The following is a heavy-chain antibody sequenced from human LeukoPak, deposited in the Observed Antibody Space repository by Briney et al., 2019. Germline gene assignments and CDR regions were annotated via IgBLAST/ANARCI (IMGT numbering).Heavy chain of an antibody. CDR2: MNPNSGNT. V-gene: IGHV1-8*01. CDR3: ARGRGSSSSWYDYYYYHYMDV. J-gene: IGHJ6*03. D-gene: IGHD6-13*01. Sequence: GASVKVSCKASGYTFTSYDINWVRQATGQGLEWMGWMNPNSGNTGYAQKFQGRVTMTRNTSISTAYMELSSLRSEDTAVYYCARGRGSSSSWYDYYYYHYMDVWGKGTTVTVSS. CDR1: GYTFTSYD.